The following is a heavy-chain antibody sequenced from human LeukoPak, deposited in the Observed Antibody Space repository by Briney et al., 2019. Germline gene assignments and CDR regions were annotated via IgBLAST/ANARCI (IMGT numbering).Heavy chain of an antibody. CDR2: ISGSGGST. J-gene: IGHJ4*02. CDR3: AKGWRDYYGSGSYDY. CDR1: GFTFSSYA. Sequence: GGSLRLSCAASGFTFSSYAMSWVRQAPGKGLEWVSAISGSGGSTYCADSVKGRFTISRDNSKNTLYLQMNSLRAEDTAVYYCAKGWRDYYGSGSYDYWGQGTLVTVSS. D-gene: IGHD3-10*01. V-gene: IGHV3-23*01.